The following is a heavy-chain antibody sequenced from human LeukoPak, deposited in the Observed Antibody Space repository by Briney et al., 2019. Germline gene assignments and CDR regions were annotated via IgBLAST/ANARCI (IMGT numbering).Heavy chain of an antibody. CDR1: GFTFSIYG. Sequence: GGSLRLSCAASGFTFSIYGMHWVRQAPGKGLEWVAFMRYDGSNKYYADSVKGRFTISRDNSKNTLYLQMNSLRAEDTAVYYCAKDPYRDPKSEAGPTYFDSWGQGTLVTVSS. CDR3: AKDPYRDPKSEAGPTYFDS. CDR2: MRYDGSNK. D-gene: IGHD6-19*01. J-gene: IGHJ4*02. V-gene: IGHV3-30*02.